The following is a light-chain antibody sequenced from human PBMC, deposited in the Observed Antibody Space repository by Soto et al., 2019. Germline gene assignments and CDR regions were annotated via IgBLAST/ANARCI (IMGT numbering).Light chain of an antibody. Sequence: EIVLTQSPGTLSLSPGERATLSCRASQSVSSSYLAWYQQNPGQAPRLLIYGASSRATGIPDRFSGSGSGTDFTLTISRLEPEDFELYYCQQYSSSPRTFGGGNKVQI. CDR1: QSVSSSY. CDR3: QQYSSSPRT. J-gene: IGKJ4*01. V-gene: IGKV3-20*01. CDR2: GAS.